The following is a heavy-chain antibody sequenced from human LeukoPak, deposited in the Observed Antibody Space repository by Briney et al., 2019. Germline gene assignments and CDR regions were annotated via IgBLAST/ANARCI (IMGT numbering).Heavy chain of an antibody. D-gene: IGHD5-12*01. CDR1: GGTFSSYA. J-gene: IGHJ6*02. CDR2: IIPIFGTA. Sequence: GASVKVSGKASGGTFSSYAISWVRQAPGQGLEWMGGIIPIFGTANYAQKFQGRVTITADESTSTAYMELSSLRSEDTAVYYCAREAIRLPGDYYYGMDVWGQGTTVTVSS. V-gene: IGHV1-69*01. CDR3: AREAIRLPGDYYYGMDV.